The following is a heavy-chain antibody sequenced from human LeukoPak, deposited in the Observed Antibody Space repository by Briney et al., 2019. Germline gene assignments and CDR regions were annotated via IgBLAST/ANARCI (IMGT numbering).Heavy chain of an antibody. D-gene: IGHD2-15*01. J-gene: IGHJ5*02. CDR3: ARRGYCSGGSCYFWFDP. V-gene: IGHV5-51*01. CDR2: IYPGDSDT. Sequence: GESLKISCKGSGYSFTSYWIGWVRQMPGEGLEWMGIIYPGDSDTRYSPYFQGQVTISADKSISTAYLQWSSLKASDTAMYYCARRGYCSGGSCYFWFDPWGQGTLVTVSS. CDR1: GYSFTSYW.